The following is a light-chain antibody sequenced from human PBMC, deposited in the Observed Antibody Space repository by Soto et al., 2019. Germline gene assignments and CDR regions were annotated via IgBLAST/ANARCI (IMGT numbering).Light chain of an antibody. CDR1: QGINNY. CDR2: AAS. Sequence: DIQMTQSPSAMSASVGDRVTITCRASQGINNYLGWSQQKPGKVPQRLIYAASSLQSGVPSRFGDSGSGTEFTLTISSLQPEDSATYYCVQHNSYPWTFGQGTKVDIK. V-gene: IGKV1-17*03. CDR3: VQHNSYPWT. J-gene: IGKJ1*01.